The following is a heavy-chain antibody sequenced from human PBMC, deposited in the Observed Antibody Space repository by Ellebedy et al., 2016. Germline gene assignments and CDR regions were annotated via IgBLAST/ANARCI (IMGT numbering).Heavy chain of an antibody. CDR3: AKGWLRAWFDP. CDR2: TYYTSKWNY. V-gene: IGHV6-1*01. D-gene: IGHD5-12*01. CDR1: GDSVSSNG. Sequence: SQTLSLTCAISGDSVSSNGWNWIRQSPSRGLEWLGRTYYTSKWNYDYALSVKGRITINPDTSKNQISLQLDSVTPEETAVYYCAKGWLRAWFDPWGQGTLVTVSS. J-gene: IGHJ5*02.